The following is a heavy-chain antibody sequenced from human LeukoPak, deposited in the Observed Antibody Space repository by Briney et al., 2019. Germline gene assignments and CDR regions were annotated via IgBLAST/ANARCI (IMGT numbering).Heavy chain of an antibody. CDR2: IYYSGST. V-gene: IGHV4-59*01. D-gene: IGHD3-10*01. CDR3: ATQLLWFGESHAVGRSFDI. CDR1: GGSISSYY. Sequence: SETLSLTCTVSGGSISSYYWSWIRQPQGKGREWNGYIYYSGSTNNNNSLKRRVTISVETYKNQFSLKLSSVTAADTAVYYCATQLLWFGESHAVGRSFDIWGQGTMVTVSS. J-gene: IGHJ3*02.